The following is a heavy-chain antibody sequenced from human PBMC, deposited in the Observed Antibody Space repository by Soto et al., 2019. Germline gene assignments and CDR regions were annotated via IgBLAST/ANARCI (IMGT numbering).Heavy chain of an antibody. Sequence: SETLSLTCTVSGGSISSYYWSWIRQPPGKGLEWIGYIYYSGSTNYNPSLKSRVTISVDTSKNQFSLKLSSVTAADTAVYYCARVGVTMVRGARGRDWFDPWGQGTLVTV. V-gene: IGHV4-59*01. CDR2: IYYSGST. D-gene: IGHD3-10*01. CDR1: GGSISSYY. J-gene: IGHJ5*02. CDR3: ARVGVTMVRGARGRDWFDP.